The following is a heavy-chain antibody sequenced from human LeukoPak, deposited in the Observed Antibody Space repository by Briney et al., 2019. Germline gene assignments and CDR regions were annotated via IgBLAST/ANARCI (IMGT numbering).Heavy chain of an antibody. Sequence: PGGSLRLSCAASGFTFSSYAMSWVRQAPGKGLEWVSAISGSGGSTYYADSVKGRFTISRDNSKNTLYLQMNSLRAEDTAVYYCAKRATGIAVAGTIFDYWGQGTLVTVSS. V-gene: IGHV3-23*01. CDR3: AKRATGIAVAGTIFDY. J-gene: IGHJ4*02. CDR2: ISGSGGST. CDR1: GFTFSSYA. D-gene: IGHD6-19*01.